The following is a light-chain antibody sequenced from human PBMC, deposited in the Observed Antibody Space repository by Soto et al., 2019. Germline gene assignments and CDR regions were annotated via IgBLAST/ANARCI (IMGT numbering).Light chain of an antibody. CDR3: QQYDTLPRT. J-gene: IGKJ1*01. CDR2: GAS. Sequence: EDVLTQSPGTLSLSPGERATLSCRASQNVNNNFLAWYQHKPGQAPRLLIYGASTRATGIPDRFSGRGSGTDFTLTISRLEPGDFAMYYCQQYDTLPRTFDEGTKVEVK. V-gene: IGKV3-20*01. CDR1: QNVNNNF.